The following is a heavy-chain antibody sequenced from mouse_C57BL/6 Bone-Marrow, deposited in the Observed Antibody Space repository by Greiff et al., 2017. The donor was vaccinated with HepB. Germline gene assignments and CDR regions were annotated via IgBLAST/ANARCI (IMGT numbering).Heavy chain of an antibody. V-gene: IGHV3-6*01. CDR1: GYSITSGYY. Sequence: EVQLVESGPGLVKPSQSLSLTCSVTGYSITSGYYWNWIRQFPGNKLEWMGYISYDGSNNYNPSLKNRISITRDTSKNQFFLKLNSVTTEDTATYYCARRGAYDPWFAYWGQGTLVTVSA. D-gene: IGHD2-3*01. CDR2: ISYDGSN. CDR3: ARRGAYDPWFAY. J-gene: IGHJ3*01.